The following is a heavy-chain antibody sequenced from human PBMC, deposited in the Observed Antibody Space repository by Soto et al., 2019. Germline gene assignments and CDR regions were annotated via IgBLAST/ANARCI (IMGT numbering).Heavy chain of an antibody. D-gene: IGHD6-13*01. V-gene: IGHV3-15*07. CDR2: ITSKGAGGTT. CDR1: GFTFTNAW. CDR3: TPGGVPAAEKGYYYYAMDV. J-gene: IGHJ6*02. Sequence: EVQLVESGGGLVEPGGSLRLSCAASGFTFTNAWMNWVRQAPGRALEWVGGITSKGAGGTTDYAAPVKGSFTISRDDSKTTVYLQMNSLKAEDTAVYYCTPGGVPAAEKGYYYYAMDVWGQGTTVTVSS.